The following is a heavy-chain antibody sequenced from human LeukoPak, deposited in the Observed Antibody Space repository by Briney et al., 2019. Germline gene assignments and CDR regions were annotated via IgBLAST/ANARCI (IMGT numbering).Heavy chain of an antibody. CDR2: SNAGNGNT. D-gene: IGHD3-22*01. V-gene: IGHV1-3*02. CDR1: GYTFTSYA. Sequence: ASVKVSCKASGYTFTSYAMHWVRQAPGQRLEWMGWSNAGNGNTKYSQEFQGRVTITRDTSASTAYMELRSLRSDDTAVYYCARGKEAYDSSGYTAYDYWGQGTLVTVSS. CDR3: ARGKEAYDSSGYTAYDY. J-gene: IGHJ4*02.